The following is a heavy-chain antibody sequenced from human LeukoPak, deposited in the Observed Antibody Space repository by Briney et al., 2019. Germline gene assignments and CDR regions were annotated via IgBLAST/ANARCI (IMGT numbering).Heavy chain of an antibody. V-gene: IGHV3-21*01. D-gene: IGHD3-9*01. CDR1: GFTFSSYS. J-gene: IGHJ4*02. Sequence: PGGSLRLSCAASGFTFSSYSMNWVRQAPGKGLEWVSSISSSSSYIYYADSVKGRFTISRDNAKNSLYLQMNSLRAEDTAVYYCARLGSYDILTGYYKPFDYWGQGTLVTVSS. CDR3: ARLGSYDILTGYYKPFDY. CDR2: ISSSSSYI.